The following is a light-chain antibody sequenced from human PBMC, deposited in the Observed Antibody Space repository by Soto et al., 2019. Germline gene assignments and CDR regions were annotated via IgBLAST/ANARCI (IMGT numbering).Light chain of an antibody. J-gene: IGLJ2*01. CDR3: SSYAATSNLV. CDR2: EVT. CDR1: SNDIGGFNY. Sequence: QSALTQPPSASGSPGQSVTISCTGTSNDIGGFNYVFWYQQHPGKAPKLIIYEVTERPSGVPDRFSGSKSGNTASLTVSGLQADDDADYYCSSYAATSNLVFGGGTKLTVL. V-gene: IGLV2-8*01.